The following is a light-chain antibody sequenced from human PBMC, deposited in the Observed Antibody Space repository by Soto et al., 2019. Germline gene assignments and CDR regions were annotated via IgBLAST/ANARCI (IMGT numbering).Light chain of an antibody. CDR2: GAS. CDR1: QSVSSN. J-gene: IGKJ4*01. Sequence: EIVMTQSPATLSVSPGERATLFCRASQSVSSNLAWYQQKPGQAPRLLIYGASTRATGIPARFSGSGSGTEFTLTINSLQSEDFAVYYCQQYNNWALTFGGGTKVEIK. V-gene: IGKV3-15*01. CDR3: QQYNNWALT.